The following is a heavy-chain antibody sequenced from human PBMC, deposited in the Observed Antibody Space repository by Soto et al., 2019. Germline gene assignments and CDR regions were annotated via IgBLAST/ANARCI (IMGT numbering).Heavy chain of an antibody. CDR2: MNPNTGNA. V-gene: IGHV1-8*01. CDR1: GYTFTSHD. CDR3: ARGPPYSSGWYVNN. D-gene: IGHD6-19*01. J-gene: IGHJ4*02. Sequence: ASVKVSCKASGYTFTSHDINWVRQATGQGLEWMGWMNPNTGNAGYAQKFKGRVTMTRDTSISTAYMELSSLTSADTAVYYCARGPPYSSGWYVNNWGQGSLVTVSS.